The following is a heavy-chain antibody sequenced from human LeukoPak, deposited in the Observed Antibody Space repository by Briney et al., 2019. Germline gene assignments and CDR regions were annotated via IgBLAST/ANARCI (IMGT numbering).Heavy chain of an antibody. CDR3: AKDPGGGNTYYYDSSGYPEGYYFDY. V-gene: IGHV3-21*01. D-gene: IGHD3-22*01. CDR1: GFTFSSYS. CDR2: ISSSSSYI. J-gene: IGHJ4*02. Sequence: GGSLRLSCAASGFTFSSYSMNWVRQAPGKGLEWVSSISSSSSYIYYADSVKGRFTISRDNAKNSLYLQMNSLRAEDTAVYYCAKDPGGGNTYYYDSSGYPEGYYFDYWGQGTLVTVSS.